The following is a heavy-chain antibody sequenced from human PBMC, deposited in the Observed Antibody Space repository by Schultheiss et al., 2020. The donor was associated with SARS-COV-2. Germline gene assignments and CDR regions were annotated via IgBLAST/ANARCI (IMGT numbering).Heavy chain of an antibody. D-gene: IGHD1-26*01. CDR3: ARAMAVGATQAFDY. CDR2: INPNSGGT. Sequence: ASVKVSCKASGYTFTGYYMHWVRQAPGQGLEWMGWINPNSGGTNYAQKFQGRVTMTRDTSISTAYMELRSLRSDDTAVYYCARAMAVGATQAFDYWGQGTLVTVSS. V-gene: IGHV1-2*02. J-gene: IGHJ4*02. CDR1: GYTFTGYY.